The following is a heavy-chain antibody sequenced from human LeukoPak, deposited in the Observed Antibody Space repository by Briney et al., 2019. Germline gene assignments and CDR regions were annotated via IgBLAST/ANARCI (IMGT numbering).Heavy chain of an antibody. CDR3: ATRGGYSSGWAY. CDR2: INPSGGST. D-gene: IGHD6-19*01. V-gene: IGHV1-46*01. J-gene: IGHJ4*02. CDR1: GYSFTSYH. Sequence: GASVKVTCKASGYSFTSYHMHWVRQAPGQGLEWMGIINPSGGSTSYAQKFQGRVTMTRDTSTSTVYMELSSLRSEDTAVYYCATRGGYSSGWAYWGQGTLVTVSS.